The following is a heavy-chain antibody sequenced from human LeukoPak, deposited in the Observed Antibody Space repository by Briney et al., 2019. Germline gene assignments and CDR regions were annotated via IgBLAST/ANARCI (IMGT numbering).Heavy chain of an antibody. CDR3: ARDRPLTRIEMATIGPWDY. CDR2: ISAYNGNT. Sequence: ASVKVSCKASGYTFTSYGISWVRQAPGQGLEWMGWISAYNGNTNYAQKLQGRVTMTTETSTSTAYMELRSLRSDDTGVYYCARDRPLTRIEMATIGPWDYWGQGTLVTVSS. D-gene: IGHD5-24*01. V-gene: IGHV1-18*01. J-gene: IGHJ4*02. CDR1: GYTFTSYG.